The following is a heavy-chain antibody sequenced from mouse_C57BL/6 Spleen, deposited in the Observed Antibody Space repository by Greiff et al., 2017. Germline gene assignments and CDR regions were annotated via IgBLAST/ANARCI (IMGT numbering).Heavy chain of an antibody. CDR1: GFNIKHTY. D-gene: IGHD2-5*01. CDR2: IDPANGNT. V-gene: IGHV14-3*01. CDR3: ARTLYSNYAMDY. Sequence: VQLQQSVAELVRPGASVKLSCTASGFNIKHTYMHWVKQSTEQGLEWIGRIDPANGNTQSAPKFQGKATVTADTSSNTAYLQLSSLTSEDTAIYYCARTLYSNYAMDYWGQGTSVTVSS. J-gene: IGHJ4*01.